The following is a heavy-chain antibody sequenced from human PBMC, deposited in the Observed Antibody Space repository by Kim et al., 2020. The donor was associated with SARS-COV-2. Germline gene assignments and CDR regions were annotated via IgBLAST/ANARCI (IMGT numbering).Heavy chain of an antibody. D-gene: IGHD2-15*01. CDR1: GFTFSSYG. V-gene: IGHV3-30*18. CDR3: AKDGQLGYCSGGSCYFDY. J-gene: IGHJ4*02. CDR2: ISYDGSNK. Sequence: GGSLRLSCAASGFTFSSYGMHWVRQAPGKGLEWVAVISYDGSNKYCADSVKGRFTISRDNSKNTLYLQMNSLRAEDTAVYYCAKDGQLGYCSGGSCYFDYWGQGTLVTVSS.